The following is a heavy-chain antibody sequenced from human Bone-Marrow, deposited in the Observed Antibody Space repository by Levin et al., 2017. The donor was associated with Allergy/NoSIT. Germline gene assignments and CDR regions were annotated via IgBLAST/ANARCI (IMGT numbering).Heavy chain of an antibody. CDR2: SYSGGDT. V-gene: IGHV3-53*01. J-gene: IGHJ6*02. CDR1: GFSVANSF. CDR3: ARGPEATYDGMDV. Sequence: GGSLRLSCAGFGFSVANSFMSWVRQAPGKGLEWVSLSYSGGDTEYADSVKGRFTISRDNSRNTVHLEVNSLRAEDTAVYYCARGPEATYDGMDVWGQGTTVTVS.